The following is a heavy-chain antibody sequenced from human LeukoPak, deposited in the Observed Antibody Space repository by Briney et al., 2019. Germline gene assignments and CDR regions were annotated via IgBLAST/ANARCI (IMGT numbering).Heavy chain of an antibody. CDR3: ARGTYYDFWSGYYTGMRSRHHYGMDV. CDR1: GYTFTSYD. CDR2: MNPNSGNT. D-gene: IGHD3-3*01. J-gene: IGHJ6*02. V-gene: IGHV1-8*01. Sequence: ASVKVSCKASGYTFTSYDINWVRQATGQGLEWMGWMNPNSGNTGYAQKFQGRVTMTRNTSISTAYMELSSLRSEDTAVYYCARGTYYDFWSGYYTGMRSRHHYGMDVWGQGTTVTVSS.